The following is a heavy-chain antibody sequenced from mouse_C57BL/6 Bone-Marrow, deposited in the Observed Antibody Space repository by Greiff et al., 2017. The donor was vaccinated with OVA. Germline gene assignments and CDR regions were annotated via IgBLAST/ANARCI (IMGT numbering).Heavy chain of an antibody. CDR3: ARHTLLMDY. Sequence: EVKLVESGGDLVKPGGSLKLSCAASGFTFSSYGMSWFRQTPDKRLEWVATISSGGSYTYYTDSVKGRFTFSRDKAKNTLYLQMSRLKSEDTAMYYCARHTLLMDYWGQGTSVTVTS. CDR2: ISSGGSYT. CDR1: GFTFSSYG. V-gene: IGHV5-6*02. J-gene: IGHJ4*01.